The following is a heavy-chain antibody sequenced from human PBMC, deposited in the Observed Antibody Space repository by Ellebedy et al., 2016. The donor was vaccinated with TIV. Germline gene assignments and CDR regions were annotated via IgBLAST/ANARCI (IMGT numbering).Heavy chain of an antibody. D-gene: IGHD7-27*01. Sequence: MPSETLSLTCTVSGGSITSGTYYWGWIRQPPAKGLEWIGSVYYSGTTYYNPSLKSRVTISVDTSKKQFSLNLSSVTAADTAMYYCARDNKLGDTWGFDRWGQGTLVTVSS. CDR2: VYYSGTT. J-gene: IGHJ4*02. V-gene: IGHV4-39*07. CDR1: GGSITSGTYY. CDR3: ARDNKLGDTWGFDR.